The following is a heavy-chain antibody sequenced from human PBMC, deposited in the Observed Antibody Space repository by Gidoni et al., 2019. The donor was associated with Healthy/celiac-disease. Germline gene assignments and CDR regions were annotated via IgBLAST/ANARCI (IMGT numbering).Heavy chain of an antibody. Sequence: EVQLVESGGGSVQPGRSRRLSCTASGSTFGSYAMGWFRQAPGKGLEWVGFFRSKAYDGTTEYAASVKGRFTISRDDSKSIAYLQMNSLKTEDTAVYYCTREGMTTVTALDYWGQGTLVTVSS. V-gene: IGHV3-49*03. CDR1: GSTFGSYA. CDR3: TREGMTTVTALDY. D-gene: IGHD4-17*01. J-gene: IGHJ4*02. CDR2: FRSKAYDGTT.